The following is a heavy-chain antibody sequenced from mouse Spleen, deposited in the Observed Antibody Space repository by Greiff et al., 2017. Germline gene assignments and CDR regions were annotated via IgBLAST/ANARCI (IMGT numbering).Heavy chain of an antibody. CDR3: TTWGYGNYYAMDY. CDR2: IYPGSGST. Sequence: QVQLQQPGAELVKPGASVKMSCKASGYTFTSYWITWVKQRPGQGLEWIGDIYPGSGSTNYNEKFKSKATLTVDTSSSTAYMQLSSLTSEDTAVYYCTTWGYGNYYAMDYWGQGTSVTVSS. CDR1: GYTFTSYW. J-gene: IGHJ4*01. V-gene: IGHV1-55*01. D-gene: IGHD2-1*01.